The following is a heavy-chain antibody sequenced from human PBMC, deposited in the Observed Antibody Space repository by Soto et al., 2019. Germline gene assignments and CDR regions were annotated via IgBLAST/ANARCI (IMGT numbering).Heavy chain of an antibody. D-gene: IGHD5-12*01. CDR3: ARAAGYTLYYYYMDV. J-gene: IGHJ6*03. V-gene: IGHV3-74*01. CDR2: INSDGSST. CDR1: GFTFSSYW. Sequence: GGSLRLSCAASGFTFSSYWMHWVRQAPGKGLVWVPRINSDGSSTSYADSVKGRFTISRDNAKNTLYLQMNSLRAEDTAVYYCARAAGYTLYYYYMDVWGKGTTVTVSS.